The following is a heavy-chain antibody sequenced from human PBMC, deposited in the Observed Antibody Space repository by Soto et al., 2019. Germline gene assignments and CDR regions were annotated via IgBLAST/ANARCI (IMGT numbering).Heavy chain of an antibody. CDR3: ARDKITGLFDY. V-gene: IGHV4-59*01. CDR2: IYYSGST. CDR1: GGSISSYY. J-gene: IGHJ4*02. D-gene: IGHD2-8*02. Sequence: SETLSLTCTVSGGSISSYYWSWIRQPPGKGLEWIGYIYYSGSTNYNPSLKSRVTISVDTSKNQFSLKLSSVTAADTAVYYCARDKITGLFDYWGQGTLVT.